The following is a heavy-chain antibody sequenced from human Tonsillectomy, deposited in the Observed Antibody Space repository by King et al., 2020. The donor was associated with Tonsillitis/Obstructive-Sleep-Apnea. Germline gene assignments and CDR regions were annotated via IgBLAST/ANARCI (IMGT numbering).Heavy chain of an antibody. J-gene: IGHJ3*02. V-gene: IGHV3-30*04. Sequence: ESGGGVVQPGRSLRLSCAASGFTFSSYVMHWVRQGPGKGLEWVAVISNDGSNKYYADSVKGRFTISRDNSKNTLWLQMNSLRAEDTAVYYCARDYRGDRGGFDIWGQGTMVTVSS. CDR2: ISNDGSNK. D-gene: IGHD3-10*01. CDR1: GFTFSSYV. CDR3: ARDYRGDRGGFDI.